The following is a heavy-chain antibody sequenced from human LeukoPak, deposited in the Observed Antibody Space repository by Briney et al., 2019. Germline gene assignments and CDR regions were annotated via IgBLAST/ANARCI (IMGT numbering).Heavy chain of an antibody. CDR1: GGSISSGGYY. D-gene: IGHD3-3*01. V-gene: IGHV4-31*03. J-gene: IGHJ5*02. Sequence: SETLSLTCTVSGGSISSGGYYWSWIRQHPGKGLEWIGYIYYSGSTYYNPSLKSRVTISVDTSKNQFSLKLSSVTAAVTAVYYCARQRGGDFWSGYYEMTNWFDPWGQGTLVTVSS. CDR2: IYYSGST. CDR3: ARQRGGDFWSGYYEMTNWFDP.